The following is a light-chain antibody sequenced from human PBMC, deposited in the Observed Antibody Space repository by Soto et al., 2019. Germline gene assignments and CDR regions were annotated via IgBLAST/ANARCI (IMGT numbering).Light chain of an antibody. CDR1: STDVGSHKL. J-gene: IGLJ1*01. CDR3: YSDTDGSLYV. V-gene: IGLV2-23*01. Sequence: QSVLTQPASVSGSPGQSITISCTGTSTDVGSHKLVSWYQQYPGNAPKLIIFEAYKRPSGVSNRFSGSKSGSTASLTISGLQDEDEDDYYCYSDTDGSLYVFGTGTKVTVL. CDR2: EAY.